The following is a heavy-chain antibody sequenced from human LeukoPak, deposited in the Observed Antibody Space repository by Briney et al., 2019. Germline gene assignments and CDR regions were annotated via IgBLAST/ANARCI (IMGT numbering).Heavy chain of an antibody. CDR1: GGSISSGGYY. CDR3: ARSSAGYYSAYFFDY. CDR2: IYNSGST. D-gene: IGHD3-22*01. V-gene: IGHV4-31*03. Sequence: SQTLSLTCTVSGGSISSGGYYWSWIRQYPGKGLEWIGYIYNSGSTDYNPSLKSRVTISGDTSKNQFSLKLSSVTAADTAVYYCARSSAGYYSAYFFDYWGQGTLVTVSS. J-gene: IGHJ4*02.